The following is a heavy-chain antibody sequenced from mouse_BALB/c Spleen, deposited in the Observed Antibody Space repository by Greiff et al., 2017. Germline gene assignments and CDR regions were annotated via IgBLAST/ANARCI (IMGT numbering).Heavy chain of an antibody. J-gene: IGHJ2*01. CDR3: ARDHGSRYDY. Sequence: EVMLVESGGGLVKPGGSLKLSCAASGFTFSSYAMSWVRQSPEQGLEWVAEISSGGSYTYYPDTVTGRFTISRDNATNTLYLEMSSLRSEDTAMYDCARDHGSRYDYWGQGTTVTVSA. D-gene: IGHD1-1*01. CDR2: ISSGGSYT. CDR1: GFTFSSYA. V-gene: IGHV5-9-4*01.